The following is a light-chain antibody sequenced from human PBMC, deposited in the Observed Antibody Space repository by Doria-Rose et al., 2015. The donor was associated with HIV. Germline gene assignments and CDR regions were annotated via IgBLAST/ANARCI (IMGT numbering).Light chain of an antibody. CDR1: QSVSANY. CDR3: HQYASSRT. CDR2: GAS. V-gene: IGKV3-20*01. J-gene: IGKJ1*01. Sequence: TQSPGTLSLSPGERATPSCRASQSVSANYLAWYQQRPGQSLRLLIYGASSRATDIPDRFSGSGSGTDFTLTISRLEPEDFAVYYCHQYASSRTFGQGTKVESK.